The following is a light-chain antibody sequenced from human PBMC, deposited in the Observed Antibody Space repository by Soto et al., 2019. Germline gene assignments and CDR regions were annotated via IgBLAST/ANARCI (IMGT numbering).Light chain of an antibody. CDR3: QHYNSYSEA. J-gene: IGKJ1*01. Sequence: IQMAQSPSTPSGSVVDGFTITCQASRTISSWLAWYQQKPGKAPKLLIYKASTLKSGVPSRFSGSGSGTEFTLTISSLQPDDFATYYCQHYNSYSEAFGQGTKVDIK. CDR1: RTISSW. CDR2: KAS. V-gene: IGKV1-5*03.